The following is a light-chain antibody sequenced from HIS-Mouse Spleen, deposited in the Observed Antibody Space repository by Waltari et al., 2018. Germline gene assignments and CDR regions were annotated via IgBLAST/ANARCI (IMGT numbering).Light chain of an antibody. Sequence: QSALTQPASVSGSPGQSITISCTGTSSDVGGYHYVSRYQQHPGKAPKLMIYDVSNRPSGVSNRFSGSKSGNTASLTISGLQAEDEADYYCSSYTSSSTLVFGGGTKLTVL. CDR2: DVS. J-gene: IGLJ2*01. V-gene: IGLV2-14*03. CDR1: SSDVGGYHY. CDR3: SSYTSSSTLV.